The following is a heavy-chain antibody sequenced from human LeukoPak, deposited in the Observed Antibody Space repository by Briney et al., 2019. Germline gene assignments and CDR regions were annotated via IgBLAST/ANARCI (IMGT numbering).Heavy chain of an antibody. CDR2: ISSSGSTI. Sequence: PGGSLRLSCAASGFTFSDYYMSWIRQAPGKGLEWVSYISSSGSTIYYADSVKGRFTISRDNSNNTLYLQMNSLRAEDTGVYYCAESRHYYGSQSYPDYWGQGTLVTVSS. D-gene: IGHD3-10*01. V-gene: IGHV3-11*04. J-gene: IGHJ4*02. CDR3: AESRHYYGSQSYPDY. CDR1: GFTFSDYY.